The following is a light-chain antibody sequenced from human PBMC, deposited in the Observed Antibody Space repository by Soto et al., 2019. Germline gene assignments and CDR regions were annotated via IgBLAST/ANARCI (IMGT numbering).Light chain of an antibody. CDR1: GSDVGGYNY. V-gene: IGLV2-14*01. CDR3: SSYTSSSTVV. Sequence: QSALTQPASVSGSPGQSITISCTGTGSDVGGYNYVSWYQQHPGKVPKLMIYEVTNRPSGVSNRFSGSKSGNTASLTISGLQAEDEADYYCSSYTSSSTVVFGGGTKVTVL. J-gene: IGLJ2*01. CDR2: EVT.